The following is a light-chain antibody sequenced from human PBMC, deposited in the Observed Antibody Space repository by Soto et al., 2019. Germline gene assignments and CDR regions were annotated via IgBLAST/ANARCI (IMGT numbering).Light chain of an antibody. V-gene: IGLV2-14*01. CDR1: SSDVGGYNY. CDR3: SSYTSSSTLFVV. Sequence: QSALTQPASVSGSPGQSLTISCTGTSSDVGGYNYVSWYQQHPGKAPKLIIYEVTNRPSGVSNRFSGSKSGNTASLTISGLQAEDEADYYCSSYTSSSTLFVVFGGGTKLTVL. J-gene: IGLJ2*01. CDR2: EVT.